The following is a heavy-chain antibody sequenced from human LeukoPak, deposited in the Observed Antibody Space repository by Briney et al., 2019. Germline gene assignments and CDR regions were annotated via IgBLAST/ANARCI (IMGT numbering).Heavy chain of an antibody. V-gene: IGHV4-59*08. J-gene: IGHJ4*02. Sequence: PLETLSLTCSVSGGSISSYYWSWIRQTPGKGPEWIAYIHYSGSTNYNPSLKSRVTISVDTSKNQFSLKLNSVTAADTAVYYCARAGYGDSDFDYWGQGTLVTVSS. D-gene: IGHD4-17*01. CDR2: IHYSGST. CDR1: GGSISSYY. CDR3: ARAGYGDSDFDY.